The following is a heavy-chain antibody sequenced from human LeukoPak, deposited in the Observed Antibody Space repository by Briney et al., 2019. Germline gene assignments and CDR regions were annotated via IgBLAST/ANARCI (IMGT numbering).Heavy chain of an antibody. CDR2: ISGSGGST. CDR3: AKVLGYCSGGSCSGGFDP. CDR1: GFTFSSYG. J-gene: IGHJ5*02. V-gene: IGHV3-23*01. Sequence: GGSLRLSCAASGFTFSSYGMSWVRQAPGKGLEWVSAISGSGGSTYYADSVKGRFTISRDNSKNTLYLQMNSLRAEDTAVYYCAKVLGYCSGGSCSGGFDPWGQGTLVTVSS. D-gene: IGHD2-15*01.